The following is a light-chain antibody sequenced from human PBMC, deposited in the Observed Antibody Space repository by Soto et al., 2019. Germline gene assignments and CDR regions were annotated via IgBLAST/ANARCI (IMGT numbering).Light chain of an antibody. J-gene: IGKJ4*01. Sequence: DIQMTQFPSTLSASVGDRVTITCRASESISSWLAWYQQKPGKAPKILIYKASSLQSGVPSRFTGSGSGTEFTITISSLQPDDFATYHCQQYSVFPLTFGGGTKVEIK. V-gene: IGKV1-5*03. CDR1: ESISSW. CDR2: KAS. CDR3: QQYSVFPLT.